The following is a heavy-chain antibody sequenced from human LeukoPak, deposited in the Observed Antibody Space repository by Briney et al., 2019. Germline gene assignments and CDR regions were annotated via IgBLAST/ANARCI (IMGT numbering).Heavy chain of an antibody. CDR3: ARDRQLAGPNYFDY. CDR1: GLTASHNV. Sequence: GGSLRLSCAASGLTASHNVNNAMSWVRHAPGKGLEWVSGITTSGSTYYADSVKGRFTISRENSNNTLYLHMDSLRAEDTAVYYCARDRQLAGPNYFDYWGQGTLVTVSS. V-gene: IGHV3-66*01. CDR2: ITTSGST. D-gene: IGHD6-6*01. J-gene: IGHJ4*02.